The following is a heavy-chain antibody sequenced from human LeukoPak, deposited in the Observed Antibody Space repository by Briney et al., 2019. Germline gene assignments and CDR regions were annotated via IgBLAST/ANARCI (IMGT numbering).Heavy chain of an antibody. D-gene: IGHD1-26*01. J-gene: IGHJ4*02. Sequence: SETLSLTCAVYGESFSGYYWSWVRQPPGKGLEWIGEIHYRGTTNYNPSLKSRVTVSADTSRNQFSLNLTSVTAADTAAYYCATLIVGTTYFDHWGQGSLVTVSS. CDR2: IHYRGTT. V-gene: IGHV4-34*01. CDR1: GESFSGYY. CDR3: ATLIVGTTYFDH.